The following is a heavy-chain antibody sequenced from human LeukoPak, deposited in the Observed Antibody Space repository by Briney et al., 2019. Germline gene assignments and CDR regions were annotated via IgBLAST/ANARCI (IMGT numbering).Heavy chain of an antibody. V-gene: IGHV5-51*01. CDR1: GYSFTSYW. D-gene: IGHD5-18*01. CDR2: IYPGDSDT. CDR3: ARGEIGYSYGSYY. Sequence: KDGESLKISCKGSGYSFTSYWIGWVRQMPGKGLVWMGIIYPGDSDTRYSPSFQGQVTISADKSISTAYLQWSSLKASDTAIYYCARGEIGYSYGSYYWGQGTLVTVSS. J-gene: IGHJ4*02.